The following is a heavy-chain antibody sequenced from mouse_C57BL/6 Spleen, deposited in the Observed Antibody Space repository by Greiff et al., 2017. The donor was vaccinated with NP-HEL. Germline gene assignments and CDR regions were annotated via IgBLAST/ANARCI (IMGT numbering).Heavy chain of an antibody. CDR1: GYTFTSYW. Sequence: VQLQQPGAELVRPGTSVKLSCKASGYTFTSYWMHWVKQRPGQGLEWIGVIDPSDSYTNYNQKFKGKATLTVDTSSSTAYMQLSSLTSEDSAVYYCAGQLEAMDYWGQGTSVTVSS. J-gene: IGHJ4*01. CDR3: AGQLEAMDY. CDR2: IDPSDSYT. V-gene: IGHV1-59*01. D-gene: IGHD3-1*01.